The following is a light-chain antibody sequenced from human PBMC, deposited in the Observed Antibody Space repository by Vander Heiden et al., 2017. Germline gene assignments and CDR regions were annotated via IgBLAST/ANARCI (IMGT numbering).Light chain of an antibody. CDR2: GTS. CDR1: QSVSSGY. V-gene: IGKV3-20*01. J-gene: IGKJ1*01. CDR3: QHYGYSAWT. Sequence: EIVLTQSPGTLSLSPGERATLSCRASQSVSSGYLAWYQQKPGQAPRLLMYGTSTRATGIPDRFSGRGSGTDFTLTISGLEPEDFAVYYCQHYGYSAWTFGQGTKVEIK.